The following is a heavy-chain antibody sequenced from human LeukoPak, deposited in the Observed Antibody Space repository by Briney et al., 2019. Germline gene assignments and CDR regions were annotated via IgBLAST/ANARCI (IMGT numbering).Heavy chain of an antibody. J-gene: IGHJ4*02. Sequence: ASVKVSCKASGYTFTGYYMHWVRQAPGQGLEWMGWINPNSGGTNYAQKFRGRVTMTRDTSISTAYMELTRLGSDDTAVYYCAREGDGLLSKDFDYWGQGTLVTVSS. D-gene: IGHD2-15*01. CDR2: INPNSGGT. V-gene: IGHV1-2*02. CDR1: GYTFTGYY. CDR3: AREGDGLLSKDFDY.